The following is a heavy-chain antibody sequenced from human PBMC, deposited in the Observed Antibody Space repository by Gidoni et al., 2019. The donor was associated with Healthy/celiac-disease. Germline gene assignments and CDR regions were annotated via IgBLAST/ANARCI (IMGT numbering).Heavy chain of an antibody. Sequence: ISSSSYYWGWIRQPPGKGLEWIGSIYYSGSTYYNPSLKSRVTISVDTSKNQFSLKLSSVTAADTAVYYCAREKNYGEQAVDYWGQGTLVTVSS. V-gene: IGHV4-39*02. D-gene: IGHD4-17*01. CDR1: ISSSSYY. CDR2: IYYSGST. CDR3: AREKNYGEQAVDY. J-gene: IGHJ4*02.